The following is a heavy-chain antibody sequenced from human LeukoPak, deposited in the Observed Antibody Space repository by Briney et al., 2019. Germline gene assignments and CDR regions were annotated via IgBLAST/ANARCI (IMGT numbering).Heavy chain of an antibody. D-gene: IGHD2-2*01. CDR3: ANMTPYCSSTSCSRDY. V-gene: IGHV3-30*02. Sequence: GGSLRLSCAASGFTFSSYGMHWVRQAPGKGLEWVAFIRYDGSNKYYADSVKGRFTISRDNSKNTLYLQMNSLRAEDTAVYYCANMTPYCSSTSCSRDYWGRGTLVTVSS. J-gene: IGHJ4*02. CDR2: IRYDGSNK. CDR1: GFTFSSYG.